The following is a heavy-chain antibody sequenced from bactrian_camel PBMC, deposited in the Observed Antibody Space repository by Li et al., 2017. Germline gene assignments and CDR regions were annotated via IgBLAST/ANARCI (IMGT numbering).Heavy chain of an antibody. CDR3: AADSVVLPGRELEASEYSY. V-gene: IGHV3S31*01. CDR2: IYRGGSST. J-gene: IGHJ4*01. CDR1: GDGYSSSA. D-gene: IGHD1*01. Sequence: VQLVESGGGSVQSGGSLRLSCAASGDGYSSSAMGWFRQAPGKERQGVASIYRGGSSTYYADSVTGRFAISLDSAKSTMYLQMNSLKPEDTAMYYCAADSVVLPGRELEASEYSYWGQGTQVTVS.